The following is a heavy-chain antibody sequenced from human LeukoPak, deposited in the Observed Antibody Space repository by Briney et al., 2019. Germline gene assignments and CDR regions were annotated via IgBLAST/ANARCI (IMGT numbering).Heavy chain of an antibody. J-gene: IGHJ6*02. CDR1: GFTFSSYA. Sequence: PGGSLRLSCAASGFTFSSYAMSWVRQAPGKGLEWVSAISGSGGSTYYADSVKGRFTISRDNSKNTLYLQMNSLRAEDTAVYYCAREAYYDFWSGYYYYGMDVWGQGTTVTVSS. CDR2: ISGSGGST. CDR3: AREAYYDFWSGYYYYGMDV. D-gene: IGHD3-3*01. V-gene: IGHV3-23*01.